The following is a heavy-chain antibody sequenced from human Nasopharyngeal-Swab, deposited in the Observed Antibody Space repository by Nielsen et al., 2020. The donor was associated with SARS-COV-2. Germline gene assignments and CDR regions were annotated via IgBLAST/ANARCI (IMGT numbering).Heavy chain of an antibody. CDR2: IYYSGST. D-gene: IGHD3-3*01. J-gene: IGHJ6*02. V-gene: IGHV4-59*01. CDR3: ARVRAIFGDYYYYYGMDV. Sequence: SETLSLTSTVSGGSISSYYWSWIRQPPGKGLEWIGYIYYSGSTNYNPSLKSRVTISVDTSKNQFSLKLSSVTAADTAVYYCARVRAIFGDYYYYYGMDVWGQGTTVTVSS. CDR1: GGSISSYY.